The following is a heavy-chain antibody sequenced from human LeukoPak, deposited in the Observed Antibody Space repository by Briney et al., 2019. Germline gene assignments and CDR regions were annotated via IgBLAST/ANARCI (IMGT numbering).Heavy chain of an antibody. Sequence: SETLSLTCAVYGGSFSGYYWSWIRQPPGKGLEWIGEINHSGSTNYNPSLKSRVTISVDTSKNQFSLKLSSVTAADTAVYYCARKALSFDYWGQGTLVTVSS. V-gene: IGHV4-34*01. CDR1: GGSFSGYY. J-gene: IGHJ4*02. CDR3: ARKALSFDY. CDR2: INHSGST.